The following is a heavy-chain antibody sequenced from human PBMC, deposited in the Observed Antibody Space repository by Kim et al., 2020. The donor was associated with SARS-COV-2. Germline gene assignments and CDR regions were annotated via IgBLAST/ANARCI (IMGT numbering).Heavy chain of an antibody. CDR1: GGSITADH. Sequence: SETLSLTCTVSGGSITADHWSWIRQPAGKGLEWIGRMFTSGTTSYNPSLKSRVTMSLDSSKRQFSLKLTSVTAADTAVYFCGGAESGSPLLDYWGPGTLVTVSS. J-gene: IGHJ4*02. V-gene: IGHV4-4*07. D-gene: IGHD1-26*01. CDR3: GGAESGSPLLDY. CDR2: MFTSGTT.